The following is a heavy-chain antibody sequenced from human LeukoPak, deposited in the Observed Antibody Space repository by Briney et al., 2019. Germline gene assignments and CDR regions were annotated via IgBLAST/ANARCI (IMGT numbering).Heavy chain of an antibody. V-gene: IGHV1-69*05. CDR1: GGTFSSYA. J-gene: IGHJ4*02. Sequence: SVKVSCKASGGTFSSYAISWVRQAPGQGLGWMGGIIPIFGTANYAQKFQGRVTIITDESTSTAYMELSSLRSEDTAVYYCAFRVVAATIYYWGQGTLVTVSS. D-gene: IGHD2-15*01. CDR3: AFRVVAATIYY. CDR2: IIPIFGTA.